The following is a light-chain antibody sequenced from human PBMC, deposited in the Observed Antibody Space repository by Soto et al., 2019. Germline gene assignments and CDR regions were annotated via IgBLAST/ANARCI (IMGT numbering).Light chain of an antibody. CDR2: AAS. V-gene: IGKV1-9*01. CDR3: QQLNTYPLT. CDR1: QGISSY. J-gene: IGKJ4*01. Sequence: DIQLNQSPSFLSASVGDRVTITCRASQGISSYLAWYQQKPGQAPKVLIYAASTLQSGVPSRFSGSGSRTEFALTISALQPEEFATCFCQQLNTYPLTFGGGTKVEIK.